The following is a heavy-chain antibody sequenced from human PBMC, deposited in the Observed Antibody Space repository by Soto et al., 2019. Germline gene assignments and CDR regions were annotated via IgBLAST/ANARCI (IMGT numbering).Heavy chain of an antibody. J-gene: IGHJ6*02. CDR3: ARRRQQLFKSRYIYAMDV. V-gene: IGHV2-5*02. CDR2: IYWDDDK. D-gene: IGHD6-13*01. CDR1: GFSLSTSGVG. Sequence: QITLKESGPTLVQPTQTLTLTCIVSGFSLSTSGVGVDWIRHSPGQTLEWLALIYWDDDKRYSPSLKSRLTTPKDTATNQVVLTVTLMGTPDSATYHCARRRQQLFKSRYIYAMDVLGQGTTVTVSS.